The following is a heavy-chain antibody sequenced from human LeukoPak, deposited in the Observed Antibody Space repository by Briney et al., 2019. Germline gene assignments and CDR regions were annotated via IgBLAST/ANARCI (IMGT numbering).Heavy chain of an antibody. Sequence: PSETLSLTCTVSGGSISSYYWSWIRQPPGKGLEWIGYIYYSGSTNYNPSLKSRVTISVDTSKNQFSLKLSSVTAADTAVYYCARGLLDYGDYHFDYWGQGTLVTVSS. D-gene: IGHD4-17*01. CDR1: GGSISSYY. CDR3: ARGLLDYGDYHFDY. CDR2: IYYSGST. V-gene: IGHV4-59*01. J-gene: IGHJ4*02.